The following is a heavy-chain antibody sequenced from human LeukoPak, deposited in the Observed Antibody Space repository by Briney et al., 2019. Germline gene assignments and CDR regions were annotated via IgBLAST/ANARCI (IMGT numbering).Heavy chain of an antibody. CDR2: INPGGSNR. V-gene: IGHV3-48*03. CDR1: GITFSNYE. D-gene: IGHD6-19*01. CDR3: ASSLSSGWGPVDDY. J-gene: IGHJ4*02. Sequence: GGSLRLSCAASGITFSNYEMNWVRQAPGKGLEWVSYINPGGSNRFYAGSVKGRFTISRDDAKKSVYLQMNSLRAEDTAVYYCASSLSSGWGPVDDYWGQGIMVTVSS.